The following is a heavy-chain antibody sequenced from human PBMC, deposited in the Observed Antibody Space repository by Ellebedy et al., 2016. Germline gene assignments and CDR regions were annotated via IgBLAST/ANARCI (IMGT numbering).Heavy chain of an antibody. CDR2: IRSKAYGGGTT. J-gene: IGHJ4*02. CDR3: TRSYCSSTNCYLFYADY. V-gene: IGHV3-49*03. CDR1: GFTFGDYA. D-gene: IGHD2-2*01. Sequence: GGSLRLXCTASGFTFGDYAMNWFRQAPGKGLEWVGFIRSKAYGGGTTEFAASVKGRFTISRDDSKSIAYLQMNSLKTEDTAVYYCTRSYCSSTNCYLFYADYWGQGTLVTVSS.